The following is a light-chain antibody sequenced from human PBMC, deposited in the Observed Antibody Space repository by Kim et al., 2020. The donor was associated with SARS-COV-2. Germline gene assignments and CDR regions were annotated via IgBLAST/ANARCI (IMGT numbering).Light chain of an antibody. CDR3: QQYGSSPRT. CDR1: QSVSSSY. CDR2: GAS. V-gene: IGKV3-20*01. J-gene: IGKJ1*01. Sequence: EIVLTQSPGTLSVSPGERATLSCRASQSVSSSYLAWYQHKPGQAPRLLIYGASSRATGIPDRFSGSGSGTDFTLTISRLEPEDFGLYYCQQYGSSPRTFGQGTKVDIK.